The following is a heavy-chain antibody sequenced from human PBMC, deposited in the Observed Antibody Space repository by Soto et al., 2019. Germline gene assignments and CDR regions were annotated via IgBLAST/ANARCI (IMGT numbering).Heavy chain of an antibody. V-gene: IGHV3-9*01. CDR1: GFTFDAYA. Sequence: EVQLVESGGGLVQPGRSLRLSCAASGFTFDAYAMHWVRQAPGKGLEWVSGISWHSGSIGYADSVKGRITISRDNAKNSLYLQMNSLSPEDTALYYCAKDGATKGWPFDCWGQGTLVTVSS. J-gene: IGHJ4*02. CDR2: ISWHSGSI. CDR3: AKDGATKGWPFDC. D-gene: IGHD1-26*01.